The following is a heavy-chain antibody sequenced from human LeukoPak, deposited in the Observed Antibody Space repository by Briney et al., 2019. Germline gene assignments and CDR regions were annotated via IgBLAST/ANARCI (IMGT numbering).Heavy chain of an antibody. CDR3: ARESSEYSYGYDY. V-gene: IGHV1-2*02. Sequence: GASVKVSCKASGYTFTGYYMHWVRQAPGQGLEWMGWINPNSGGTNYAQKFQGRVTMTRDTSISTAYMELSRLRSDDTAVYYCARESSEYSYGYDYWGQGTLVTVSS. CDR1: GYTFTGYY. D-gene: IGHD5-18*01. J-gene: IGHJ4*02. CDR2: INPNSGGT.